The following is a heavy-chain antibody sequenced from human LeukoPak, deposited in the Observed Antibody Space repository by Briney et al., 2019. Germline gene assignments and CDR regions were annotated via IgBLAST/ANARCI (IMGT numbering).Heavy chain of an antibody. CDR2: INPSGSST. CDR3: ARVLREWLLNYYFYMDV. J-gene: IGHJ6*03. V-gene: IGHV1-46*01. D-gene: IGHD3-3*01. Sequence: AASVKVSCKPSGYTFTSYYMHWVRQAPGQGLEGMGIINPSGSSTSYAQKFQGRVTMTRDMSTSTVYMEMSSLRSEDTAVYYCARVLREWLLNYYFYMDVWGKGTTVTVSS. CDR1: GYTFTSYY.